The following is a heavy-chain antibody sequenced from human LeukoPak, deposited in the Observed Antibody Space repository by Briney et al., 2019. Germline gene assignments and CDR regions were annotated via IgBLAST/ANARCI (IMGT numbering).Heavy chain of an antibody. CDR1: GFTLNSYG. Sequence: GGSLRLSCEASGFTLNSYGMHWVRQVPGKGLLWVSRIKSDGSSPTYADSVKDRFSISRDIAKNTLFLQMNSLRAEDTAVYYCARDKGWFGELSDADALGIWGQGTVVTVSS. CDR2: IKSDGSSP. V-gene: IGHV3-74*01. CDR3: ARDKGWFGELSDADALGI. D-gene: IGHD3-10*01. J-gene: IGHJ3*02.